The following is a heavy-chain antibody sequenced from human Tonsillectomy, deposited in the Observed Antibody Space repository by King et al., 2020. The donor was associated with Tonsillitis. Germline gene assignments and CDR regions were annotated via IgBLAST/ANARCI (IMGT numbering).Heavy chain of an antibody. CDR3: ARDLSGGRDC. J-gene: IGHJ3*01. Sequence: VQLVESGGGVVQPGRSLRLSCAASGFIFRTSGMHWVRQAPGKGLEWVAVISYDGSKKYYADSVKVRFTIPRDNSKNTVYLQMNSLRVEDTALYYCARDLSGGRDCWGQGTMVTVSS. D-gene: IGHD1-26*01. CDR2: ISYDGSKK. CDR1: GFIFRTSG. V-gene: IGHV3-30-3*01.